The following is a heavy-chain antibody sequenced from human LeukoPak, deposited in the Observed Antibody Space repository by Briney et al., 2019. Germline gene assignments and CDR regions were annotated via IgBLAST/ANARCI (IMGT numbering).Heavy chain of an antibody. CDR2: INQDGSGK. V-gene: IGHV3-7*01. J-gene: IGHJ4*02. CDR1: GFTFDKFY. D-gene: IGHD2-21*02. CDR3: AREQWWRLDY. Sequence: GESLRLSCVGSGFTFDKFYMSWARQAPGKGLEWVAQINQDGSGKYYVDSVRGRFTISRDNARTSVYLQMDSLSAADTAVYYCAREQWWRLDYWGQGTLVTVSS.